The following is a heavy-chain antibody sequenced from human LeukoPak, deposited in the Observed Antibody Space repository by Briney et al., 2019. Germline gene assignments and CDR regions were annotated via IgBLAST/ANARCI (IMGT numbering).Heavy chain of an antibody. Sequence: PGGSLRLSCAASGFTFSTYGMHWVRQAPGKGLEWVAVISYDGSNKYYADSVEGRFTISRDNSKNTLYLQMNSLRAEDTAVYYCAKDLAMTTVTTFLHNWGQGTLVTVSS. CDR1: GFTFSTYG. CDR2: ISYDGSNK. D-gene: IGHD4-17*01. CDR3: AKDLAMTTVTTFLHN. J-gene: IGHJ4*02. V-gene: IGHV3-30*18.